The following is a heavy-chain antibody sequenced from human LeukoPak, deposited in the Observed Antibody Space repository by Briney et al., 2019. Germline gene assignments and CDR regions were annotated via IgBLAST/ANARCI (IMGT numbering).Heavy chain of an antibody. V-gene: IGHV3-7*01. CDR2: IKDDGSEI. J-gene: IGHJ4*02. Sequence: PTGGSLRLSCVASGFTFRTDWMSWVRQAPGKGPEWVASIKDDGSEIYYVDSVRGRFTISRDNAKNSLCLQMNSLRAEDTAVYYCAREWNWGQGSLVTVSS. CDR1: GFTFRTDW. CDR3: AREWN.